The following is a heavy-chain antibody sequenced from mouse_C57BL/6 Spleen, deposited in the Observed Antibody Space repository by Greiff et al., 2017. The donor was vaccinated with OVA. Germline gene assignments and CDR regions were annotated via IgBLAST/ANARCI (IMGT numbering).Heavy chain of an antibody. J-gene: IGHJ2*01. CDR1: GYTFTSYW. Sequence: QVQPQQPGAELVKPGASVKLSCKASGYTFTSYWMQWVKQRPGQGLEWIGEIDPSDSYTNYNQKFKGKATLTVDTSSSTAYMQLSSLTSEDSAVYYCASTGFYYFDYWGQGTTLTVSS. CDR2: IDPSDSYT. V-gene: IGHV1-50*01. D-gene: IGHD4-1*02. CDR3: ASTGFYYFDY.